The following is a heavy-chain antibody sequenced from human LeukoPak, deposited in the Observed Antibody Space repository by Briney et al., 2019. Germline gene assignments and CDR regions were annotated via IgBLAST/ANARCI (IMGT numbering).Heavy chain of an antibody. CDR2: IYPGDSDT. CDR1: GYSFASYW. CDR3: ARQRYYYDSSGAHIDY. V-gene: IGHV5-51*01. Sequence: GESLKISCKGSGYSFASYWIGWVRQMPGKGLEWMGIIYPGDSDTRYSPSFQGQVTISADKSISTAYLQWSSLKASDTAMYYCARQRYYYDSSGAHIDYWGQGTLVTVSS. D-gene: IGHD3-22*01. J-gene: IGHJ4*02.